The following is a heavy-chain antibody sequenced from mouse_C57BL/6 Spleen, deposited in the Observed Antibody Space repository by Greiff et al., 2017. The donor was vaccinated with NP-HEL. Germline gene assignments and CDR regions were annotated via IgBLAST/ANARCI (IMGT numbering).Heavy chain of an antibody. D-gene: IGHD2-1*01. CDR2: INPNNGGT. V-gene: IGHV1-18*01. CDR3: ARYGNYEFAY. Sequence: EVQLQQSGPELVKPGASVRIPCKASGYTFTDYNTDWVKQSHGKSLEWIGDINPNNGGTIYNQKFKGKATLTVDKSSSTAYMELRSLTSEDTAVYYCARYGNYEFAYWGQGTLVTVSA. CDR1: GYTFTDYN. J-gene: IGHJ3*01.